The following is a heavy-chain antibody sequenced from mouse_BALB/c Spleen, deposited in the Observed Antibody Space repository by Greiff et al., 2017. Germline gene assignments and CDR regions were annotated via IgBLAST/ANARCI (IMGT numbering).Heavy chain of an antibody. J-gene: IGHJ2*01. V-gene: IGHV3-6*02. D-gene: IGHD4-1*01. Sequence: EVQLVESGPGLVKPSQSLSLTCSVTGYSITSGYYWNWIRQFPGNKLEWMGYISYDGSNNYNPSLKNRISITRDTSKNQFFLKLNSVTTEDTATYYCARGTGTDYFDYWGQGTTLTVSS. CDR1: GYSITSGYY. CDR2: ISYDGSN. CDR3: ARGTGTDYFDY.